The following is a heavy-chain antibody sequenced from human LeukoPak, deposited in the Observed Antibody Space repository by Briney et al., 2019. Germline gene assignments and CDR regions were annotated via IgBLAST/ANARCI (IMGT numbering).Heavy chain of an antibody. Sequence: GGSLRLSCAASGFTFSSYGMHWVRQAPGKGLEWVAVISYDGSNKYYADSVKGRFTISRDNSKNTLYLQMNSLRAEDTAVYYCAKEGAHSSGGYFDYWGQGTLVTVSS. CDR2: ISYDGSNK. D-gene: IGHD3-10*01. J-gene: IGHJ4*02. CDR3: AKEGAHSSGGYFDY. CDR1: GFTFSSYG. V-gene: IGHV3-33*05.